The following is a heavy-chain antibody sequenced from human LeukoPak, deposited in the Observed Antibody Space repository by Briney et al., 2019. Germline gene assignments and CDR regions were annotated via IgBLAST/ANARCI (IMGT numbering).Heavy chain of an antibody. CDR3: ARVHHYFDIAFDY. CDR1: GGTFSSYA. Sequence: SVKVSCKASGGTFSSYAISWVRQAPGQGLEWMGGIIPIFGTANYAQKFQGRVTITADESTSTAYMELSSLRSEDTAVYYCARVHHYFDIAFDYWGQGTLVTVSS. CDR2: IIPIFGTA. J-gene: IGHJ4*02. V-gene: IGHV1-69*13. D-gene: IGHD3-22*01.